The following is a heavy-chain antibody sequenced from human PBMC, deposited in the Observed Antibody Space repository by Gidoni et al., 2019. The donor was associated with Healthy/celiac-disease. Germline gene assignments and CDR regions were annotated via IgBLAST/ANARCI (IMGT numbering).Heavy chain of an antibody. CDR2: ISYDGSNK. J-gene: IGHJ1*01. CDR1: GFTFSSYA. Sequence: QVQLVESGGGVVQPGRSLSLSCAASGFTFSSYAMHWVHQAPGKGLEWVAVISYDGSNKYYADSGKGRFTISRDNSKNTLYLQMNSLRAEDTAVYYCAIGGGYGSGSYQALYFQHWGQGTLVTVSS. V-gene: IGHV3-30-3*01. CDR3: AIGGGYGSGSYQALYFQH. D-gene: IGHD3-10*01.